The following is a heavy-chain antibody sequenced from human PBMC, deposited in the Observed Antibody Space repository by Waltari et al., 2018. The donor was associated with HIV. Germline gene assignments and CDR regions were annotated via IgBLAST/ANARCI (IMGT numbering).Heavy chain of an antibody. CDR1: GFIFKNSA. D-gene: IGHD1-26*01. CDR3: VRDGGSYSGWYDP. J-gene: IGHJ5*02. CDR2: ITTNINYI. Sequence: QLVEYGGGLVRPGESLRLSCAASGFIFKNSALYWFRQAPGKGLEWVACITTNINYIYYAPSVRGRFTTSSDNINDLLFLEMNSLRDEDTAIYYCVRDGGSYSGWYDPWGQGTLVTVSS. V-gene: IGHV3-21*02.